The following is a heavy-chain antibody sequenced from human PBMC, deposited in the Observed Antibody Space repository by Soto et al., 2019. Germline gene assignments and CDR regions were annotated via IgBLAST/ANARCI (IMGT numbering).Heavy chain of an antibody. J-gene: IGHJ6*02. D-gene: IGHD6-19*01. CDR2: TYYRSKWYN. CDR1: GDSVSSNSAA. CDR3: ARGGQWLETGYYYYYGMDV. Sequence: ETLSLTCAISGDSVSSNSAAWNWIRQSPARGLEWLGRTYYRSKWYNDYAVSVKSRITINPDTSKNQFSLQLNSVTPEDTAVYYCARGGQWLETGYYYYYGMDVWGQGTTVTVSS. V-gene: IGHV6-1*01.